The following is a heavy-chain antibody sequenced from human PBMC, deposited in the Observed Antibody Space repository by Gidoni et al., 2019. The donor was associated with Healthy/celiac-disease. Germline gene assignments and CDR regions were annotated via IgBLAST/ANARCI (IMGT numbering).Heavy chain of an antibody. Sequence: WIGEINHSGSTNYNPSLKSRVTISVETSKNQFSLKLSSVTAADTAVYYCAREREGGWYCSSTSCPFDYWGQGTLVTVSS. CDR3: AREREGGWYCSSTSCPFDY. D-gene: IGHD2-2*01. CDR2: INHSGST. J-gene: IGHJ4*02. V-gene: IGHV4-34*01.